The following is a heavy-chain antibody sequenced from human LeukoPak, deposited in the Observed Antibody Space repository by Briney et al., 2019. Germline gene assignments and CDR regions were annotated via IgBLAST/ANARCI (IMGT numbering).Heavy chain of an antibody. D-gene: IGHD5-18*01. J-gene: IGHJ4*02. CDR2: IIPIFGTA. CDR1: GGTFSSYA. Sequence: SVKVSCKASGGTFSSYAISWVRQAPGQGLEWMGGIIPIFGTANYAQKFQGRVTITADESTSTAYMELSSLRSEDTAVYYCARRLLQLWAQFDYWGQGTLVAVSS. V-gene: IGHV1-69*13. CDR3: ARRLLQLWAQFDY.